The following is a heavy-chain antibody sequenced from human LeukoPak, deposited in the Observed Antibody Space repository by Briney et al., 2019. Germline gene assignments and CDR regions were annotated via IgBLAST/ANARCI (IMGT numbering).Heavy chain of an antibody. D-gene: IGHD3-9*01. J-gene: IGHJ4*02. CDR2: IIPIFGTA. CDR1: GGTFSSYA. CDR3: ATENGHYDILTGYYADIDY. V-gene: IGHV1-69*05. Sequence: SVKVSCKASGGTFSSYAISWVRQAPGQGLEWMGRIIPIFGTANYAQKFQGRATITTDESTSTAYMELSSLRSQDTAVYYCATENGHYDILTGYYADIDYWGQGTLVTVSS.